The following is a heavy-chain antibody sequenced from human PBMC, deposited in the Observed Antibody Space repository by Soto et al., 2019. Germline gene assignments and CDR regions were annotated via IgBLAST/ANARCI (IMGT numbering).Heavy chain of an antibody. J-gene: IGHJ3*01. Sequence: PGGSLRLSCAASGFTFSSYSLNWGRQAPGKRPDWVSYTSSGSSTLQSPEPPTAPFTISRDTAQNSPYLKMNSMRAEDTAVYYCAKNYSRGRGAFDVWGQGTMVTVSS. D-gene: IGHD6-19*01. V-gene: IGHV3-48*01. CDR3: AKNYSRGRGAFDV. CDR2: TSSGSSTL. CDR1: GFTFSSYS.